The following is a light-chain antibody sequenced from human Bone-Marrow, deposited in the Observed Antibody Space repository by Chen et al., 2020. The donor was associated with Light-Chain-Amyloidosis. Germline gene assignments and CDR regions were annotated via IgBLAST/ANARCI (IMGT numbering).Light chain of an antibody. V-gene: IGLV2-14*01. J-gene: IGLJ1*01. CDR2: EVT. CDR3: SSYTITKPLV. Sequence: QSALTQPASVSGSPGQSITISCTGTSSDVGVDNHVSWYQQHPAKAPKLMIYEVTNRPSWVPDRFAGSKSENTASLTISGLQTEDEADYFCSSYTITKPLVFGSGTRVTVL. CDR1: SSDVGVDNH.